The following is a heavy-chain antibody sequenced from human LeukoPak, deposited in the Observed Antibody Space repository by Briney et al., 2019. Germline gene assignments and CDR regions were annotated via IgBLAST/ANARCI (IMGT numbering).Heavy chain of an antibody. J-gene: IGHJ4*02. Sequence: SGPALVKPTQPLTLTCTFSGFSLSTSGMCVSWIRQPPVKALEWLARIDWDDDKYYSTSLKTRLTISKDTSKNQVVLTMTNMDPVDTATYYCARYSGSYYYFDYWGQGTLVTVSS. CDR3: ARYSGSYYYFDY. D-gene: IGHD1-26*01. V-gene: IGHV2-70*11. CDR2: IDWDDDK. CDR1: GFSLSTSGMC.